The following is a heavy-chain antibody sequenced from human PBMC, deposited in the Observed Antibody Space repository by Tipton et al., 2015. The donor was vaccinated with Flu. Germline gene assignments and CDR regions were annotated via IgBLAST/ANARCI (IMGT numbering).Heavy chain of an antibody. CDR3: AKGFGWTTVGTFDY. J-gene: IGHJ4*02. D-gene: IGHD4-23*01. CDR2: MSGSGLST. Sequence: CAASGFTFSNYAMNWVRQAPGKGLEWVAGMSGSGLSTYYADSVKGRFTISRDNSKNTLHLQISSLRAEDTAVYYCAKGFGWTTVGTFDYWGQGTLVTVSS. V-gene: IGHV3-23*01. CDR1: GFTFSNYA.